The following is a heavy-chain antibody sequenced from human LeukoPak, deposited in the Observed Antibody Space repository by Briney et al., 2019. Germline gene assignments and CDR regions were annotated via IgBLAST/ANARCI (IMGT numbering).Heavy chain of an antibody. CDR3: ASTRTRGRGYYFDY. J-gene: IGHJ4*02. Sequence: SETLSLTCTVSGGSINSYYWSWIRQPPWKGLEWIAYIYYSGSTDYNPSLKSRVTISVDTSKNQFSLKLSSVTAVDTAVYYCASTRTRGRGYYFDYWGQGTLSPSPQ. D-gene: IGHD5-12*01. CDR1: GGSINSYY. V-gene: IGHV4-59*01. CDR2: IYYSGST.